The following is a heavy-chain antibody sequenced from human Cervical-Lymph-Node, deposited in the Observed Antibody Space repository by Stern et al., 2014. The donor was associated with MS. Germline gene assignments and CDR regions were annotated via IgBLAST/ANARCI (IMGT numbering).Heavy chain of an antibody. CDR2: IVHSGST. CDR3: ARIFGGNFDN. J-gene: IGHJ4*02. CDR1: GGSISSGDYS. D-gene: IGHD4-23*01. Sequence: QLQLQESGSGLVKPSQTLSLTCAVSGGSISSGDYSWSWIRQPPGKSLEWIGYIVHSGSTYYNPSPKSRVRISVDRSKNQFSLKLSSVTAADTAMYYCARIFGGNFDNWGQGTLVTVSS. V-gene: IGHV4-30-2*01.